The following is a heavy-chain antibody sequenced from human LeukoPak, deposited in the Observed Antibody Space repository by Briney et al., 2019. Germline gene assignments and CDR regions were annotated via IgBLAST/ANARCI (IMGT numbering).Heavy chain of an antibody. Sequence: PSETLSLTCTVSGGSVSSGSYYWSWIRQPPGKGLEWIGYIYYSGSTNYNPSLKSRVTISVDTSKNQFSLKLSSVTAADTAVYYCARDTAMVTADYWGQGTLVTVSS. V-gene: IGHV4-61*01. CDR2: IYYSGST. CDR3: ARDTAMVTADY. D-gene: IGHD5-18*01. CDR1: GGSVSSGSYY. J-gene: IGHJ4*02.